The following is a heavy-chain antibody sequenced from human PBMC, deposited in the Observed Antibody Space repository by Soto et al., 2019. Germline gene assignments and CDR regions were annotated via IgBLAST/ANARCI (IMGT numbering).Heavy chain of an antibody. V-gene: IGHV4-4*07. CDR1: GGSICSYY. J-gene: IGHJ4*02. D-gene: IGHD6-13*01. CDR2: IYTSGST. Sequence: AETLSLTCTVSGGSICSYYWSWIRQPAGKGLEWIGRIYTSGSTNYNPSLKSRVTMSVDTSKNQFSLKLSSVTAADTAVYYCARGGYSSPLDYWGQGTLVTVSS. CDR3: ARGGYSSPLDY.